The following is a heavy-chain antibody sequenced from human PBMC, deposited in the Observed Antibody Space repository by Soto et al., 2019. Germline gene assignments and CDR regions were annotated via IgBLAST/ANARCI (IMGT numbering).Heavy chain of an antibody. Sequence: PGGSLRLSCAASGFTFSSYAMSWVRQAPGKGLEWVSAISGSGGSTYYADSVKGRFTISRDNSKNTLYLQMNSLRAEDTAVYYCAKLEYCSGTSCLGYWGQGTLVTVSS. J-gene: IGHJ4*02. CDR2: ISGSGGST. CDR3: AKLEYCSGTSCLGY. CDR1: GFTFSSYA. D-gene: IGHD2-2*01. V-gene: IGHV3-23*01.